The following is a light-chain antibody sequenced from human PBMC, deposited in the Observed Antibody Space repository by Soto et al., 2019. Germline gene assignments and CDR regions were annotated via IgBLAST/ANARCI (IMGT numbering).Light chain of an antibody. J-gene: IGKJ5*01. Sequence: DIRMNESPSTVSAYIRDRVTITCRASQSISTWLAWYQQKPGKAPKLLIYAASSLQSGVPSRFSGSGSGTDFTLTISSLQPEDFATYYCQHADSFPLITFCQVTRLAIK. V-gene: IGKV1-12*01. CDR1: QSISTW. CDR3: QHADSFPLIT. CDR2: AAS.